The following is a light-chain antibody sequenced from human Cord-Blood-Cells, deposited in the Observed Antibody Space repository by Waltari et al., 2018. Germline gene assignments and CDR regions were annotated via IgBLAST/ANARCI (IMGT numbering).Light chain of an antibody. Sequence: QSALTQPASVSGSPGQSITIPSPGTSSDVGSYNLVSWYQQHPGKAPKLMIYEGSKRPSGVSNRFSGSKSGNTASLTISGLQAEDEADYYCCSYAGSSTYVFGTGTKATVL. CDR1: SSDVGSYNL. CDR3: CSYAGSSTYV. CDR2: EGS. V-gene: IGLV2-23*01. J-gene: IGLJ1*01.